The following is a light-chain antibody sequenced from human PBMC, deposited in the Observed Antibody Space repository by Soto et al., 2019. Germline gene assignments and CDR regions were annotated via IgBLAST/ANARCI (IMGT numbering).Light chain of an antibody. CDR1: QYINTR. CDR2: QTS. CDR3: QQRINWPPT. J-gene: IGKJ1*01. Sequence: EIVLTQSPATLSSFPGDRVTLSCRASQYINTRLAWYQHRPGQAPRLLIYQTSIRAAGIPARFSGSGSGTDFTLTISSLEPEDFAVYYCQQRINWPPTFGQGTKVDI. V-gene: IGKV3-11*01.